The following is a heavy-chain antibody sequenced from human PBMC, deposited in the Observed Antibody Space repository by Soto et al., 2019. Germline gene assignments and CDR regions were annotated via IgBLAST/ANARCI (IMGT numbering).Heavy chain of an antibody. CDR2: IYYSGST. D-gene: IGHD3-3*01. J-gene: IGHJ4*02. Sequence: PSETLSLTCTVSGGSISSSSYYWGWIRQPPGKGLEWIGSIYYSGSTYYNPSLKSRVTISVDTSKNQFSLKLSSVTAADTAVYYCARGAYCYFWSGDSWGQGTQVTVSS. CDR3: ARGAYCYFWSGDS. CDR1: GGSISSSSYY. V-gene: IGHV4-39*01.